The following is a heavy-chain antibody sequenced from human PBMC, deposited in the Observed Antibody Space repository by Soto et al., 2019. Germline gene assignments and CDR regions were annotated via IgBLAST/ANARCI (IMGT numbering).Heavy chain of an antibody. V-gene: IGHV1-2*02. CDR1: GFSFTGYY. CDR2: INAHSGGT. D-gene: IGHD6-6*01. CDR3: AKDGTRQLAYWLDP. J-gene: IGHJ5*02. Sequence: ASVKVSCTAAGFSFTGYYIPWLRQAPGQGLEWMGWINAHSGGTEYAQKFQGRVTLTRDTSIATAYLTLTSLTSDDTALYYCAKDGTRQLAYWLDPWGQGTQVTVPQ.